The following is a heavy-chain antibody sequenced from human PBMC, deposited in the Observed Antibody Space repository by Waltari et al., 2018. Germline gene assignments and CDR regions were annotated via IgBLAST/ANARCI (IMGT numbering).Heavy chain of an antibody. Sequence: QVQLVQSGPEAKKPGTSVTVSCKASGYTFTSYSFRWVRQAPGQGLEWMGWGSAYNGNTKYAQKFQGRLTMTTDTSTTTAYMELTSLTFDDTGVYYCAREVDYYYGLDVWGQGTTVTVSS. J-gene: IGHJ6*02. V-gene: IGHV1-18*01. CDR3: AREVDYYYGLDV. CDR2: GSAYNGNT. D-gene: IGHD2-15*01. CDR1: GYTFTSYS.